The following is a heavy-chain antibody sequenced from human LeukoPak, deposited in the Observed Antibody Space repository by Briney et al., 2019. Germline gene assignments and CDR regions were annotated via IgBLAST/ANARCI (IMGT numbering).Heavy chain of an antibody. D-gene: IGHD6-6*01. CDR1: GGSISSGSYY. J-gene: IGHJ3*02. CDR3: ARADRSSSSGAHAAFDI. V-gene: IGHV4-61*02. Sequence: PSETLSLTCTVSGGSISSGSYYWSWIRQPAGKGLEWIGRIYTSGSTNYNPSLKSRVTISVDTSKNQFSLKLSSVTAADTAAYYCARADRSSSSGAHAAFDIWGQGTMVTVSS. CDR2: IYTSGST.